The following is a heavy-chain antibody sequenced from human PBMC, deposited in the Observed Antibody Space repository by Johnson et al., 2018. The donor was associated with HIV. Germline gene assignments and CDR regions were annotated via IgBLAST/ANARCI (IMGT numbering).Heavy chain of an antibody. CDR1: GFTFSSYA. V-gene: IGHV3-30-3*01. J-gene: IGHJ3*02. CDR3: ARRNAGGAFDI. Sequence: QVQLVESGGGVVQPGRSLRLSCAASGFTFSSYAMHCVRQAPGQGLEWVAVISYDGSNNYYADSVKGRFTISRDNSKNTLYLQMNSLRAEDTAVYYCARRNAGGAFDIWGQGTMVTVSS. CDR2: ISYDGSNN. D-gene: IGHD2-2*01.